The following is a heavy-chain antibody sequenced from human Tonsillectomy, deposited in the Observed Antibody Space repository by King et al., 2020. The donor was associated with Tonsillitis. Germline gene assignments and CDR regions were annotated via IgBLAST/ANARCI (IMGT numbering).Heavy chain of an antibody. CDR1: GFSFSDHD. D-gene: IGHD3-3*01. CDR3: AREKGAGYYDSGRGAFDV. CDR2: INSTSKYI. Sequence: VQLVESGGGLVKPGGSLRLSCATSGFSFSDHDMNWVRQAPGKGLEWVSSINSTSKYIQYADSVKGRFTISRDNAKNSLYLQLNSLRAEDTAVYFCAREKGAGYYDSGRGAFDVWGQGTMVTVSS. V-gene: IGHV3-21*01. J-gene: IGHJ3*01.